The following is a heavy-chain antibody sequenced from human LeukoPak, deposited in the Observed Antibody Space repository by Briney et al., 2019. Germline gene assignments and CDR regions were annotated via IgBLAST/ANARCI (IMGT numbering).Heavy chain of an antibody. J-gene: IGHJ5*01. D-gene: IGHD3-10*01. Sequence: GGSLRLSCEASGFTFSSYWMHWVRQIPGKVLMWVSRIESNGLTLYADSVRDRFTISRDNGKNTIYLQMNSLRVDDTAIYYCAKAATYFYGSVTYDWFESWGQGTLVTVSS. CDR2: IESNGLT. CDR3: AKAATYFYGSVTYDWFES. V-gene: IGHV3-74*01. CDR1: GFTFSSYW.